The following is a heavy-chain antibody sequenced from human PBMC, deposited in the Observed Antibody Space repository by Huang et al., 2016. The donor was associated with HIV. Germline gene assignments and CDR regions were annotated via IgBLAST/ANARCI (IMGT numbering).Heavy chain of an antibody. CDR2: INHSGSA. CDR3: ARGLRFCRGGDCFPTHFQH. V-gene: IGHV4-34*01. CDR1: SGYQ. J-gene: IGHJ1*01. D-gene: IGHD2-21*02. Sequence: SGYQWTWIRQSPGKGLEWIGEINHSGSANYNPALKTRVTITGDMSKNQFSLKMTSLTVTDTAVYSCARGLRFCRGGDCFPTHFQHWSQG.